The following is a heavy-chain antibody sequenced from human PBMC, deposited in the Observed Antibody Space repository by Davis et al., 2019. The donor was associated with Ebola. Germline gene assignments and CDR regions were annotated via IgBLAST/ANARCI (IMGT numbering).Heavy chain of an antibody. Sequence: ASVKVSCKASGYTFTSYAMHWVRQAPGQRLEWMGWINAGNGNTKYSQKFQGRVTITRDTSASTAYMELSSLRSEDTAVYYCARTIYGDYGADYGMDVWGKGTTVTVSS. CDR2: INAGNGNT. CDR1: GYTFTSYA. V-gene: IGHV1-3*01. D-gene: IGHD4-17*01. J-gene: IGHJ6*04. CDR3: ARTIYGDYGADYGMDV.